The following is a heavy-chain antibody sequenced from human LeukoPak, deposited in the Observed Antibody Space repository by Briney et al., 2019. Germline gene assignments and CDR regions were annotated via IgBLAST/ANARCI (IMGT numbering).Heavy chain of an antibody. V-gene: IGHV3-64*01. CDR1: GFTFSTYG. J-gene: IGHJ4*02. CDR3: ARGAQLTDY. CDR2: IGPDGGTT. D-gene: IGHD6-13*01. Sequence: GSLRLSCAASGFTFSTYGMHWVRQAPGKGLEYVSGIGPDGGTTYYAKSVKGRFTISRDNSKNMVYLQMGSLRADDMAVYYCARGAQLTDYWGQGTLVTVSS.